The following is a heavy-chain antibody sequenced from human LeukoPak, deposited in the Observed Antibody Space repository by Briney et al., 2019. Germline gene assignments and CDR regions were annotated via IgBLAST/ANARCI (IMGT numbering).Heavy chain of an antibody. CDR1: GGSFSGYY. D-gene: IGHD3-22*01. J-gene: IGHJ4*02. CDR3: AGGPLLQLDY. V-gene: IGHV4-34*01. CDR2: INHSGTT. Sequence: PSETLSLTCAVYGGSFSGYYWSWIRQPPGKGLEWIREINHSGTTNYNPSLKSRVTISVDTSKNQFSLKLSSVTAADTAVYYCAGGPLLQLDYWGQGTLVTVSS.